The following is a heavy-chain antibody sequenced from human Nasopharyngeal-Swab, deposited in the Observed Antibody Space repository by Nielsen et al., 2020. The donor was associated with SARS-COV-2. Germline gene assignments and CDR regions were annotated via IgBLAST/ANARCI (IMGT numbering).Heavy chain of an antibody. CDR3: ARTVYSSGWYPAAGAFDI. Sequence: FLRLSCAASGFTFSSYAMHWVRQAPGKGLEWVAVISYDGSNKYYADSVKGRFTISRDNSKNTLYLQMNSLRAEDTAVYYCARTVYSSGWYPAAGAFDIWGQGTMVTVSS. CDR1: GFTFSSYA. CDR2: ISYDGSNK. J-gene: IGHJ3*02. D-gene: IGHD6-19*01. V-gene: IGHV3-30*04.